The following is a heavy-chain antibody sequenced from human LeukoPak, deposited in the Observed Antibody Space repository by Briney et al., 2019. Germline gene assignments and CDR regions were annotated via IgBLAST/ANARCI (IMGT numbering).Heavy chain of an antibody. CDR1: GGSISSYY. Sequence: PSETLSLTCTVSGGSISSYYWSWIRQPPGKGLEWIGYIYYSGSTNYNPSLKSRVTISVDTSKNQFSLKLSSVTAADTAVYYCARDLGLVRGVPSYCYYGMDVWGQGTTVTVSS. CDR2: IYYSGST. CDR3: ARDLGLVRGVPSYCYYGMDV. V-gene: IGHV4-59*01. D-gene: IGHD3-10*01. J-gene: IGHJ6*02.